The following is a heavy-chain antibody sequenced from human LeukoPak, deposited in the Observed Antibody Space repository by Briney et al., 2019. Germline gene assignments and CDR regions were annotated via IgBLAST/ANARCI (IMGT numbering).Heavy chain of an antibody. Sequence: GASVKVSCKASGYTFTSYEISWVRQAPGQGLELMGWISVYNGNTNYAQNLQGRVTMTTDTSTSTAYMELRSLRSDDTAVYYCARNAVSCSSTSCYSFDPWGQGTLVTVSS. J-gene: IGHJ5*02. V-gene: IGHV1-18*01. CDR3: ARNAVSCSSTSCYSFDP. D-gene: IGHD2-2*01. CDR2: ISVYNGNT. CDR1: GYTFTSYE.